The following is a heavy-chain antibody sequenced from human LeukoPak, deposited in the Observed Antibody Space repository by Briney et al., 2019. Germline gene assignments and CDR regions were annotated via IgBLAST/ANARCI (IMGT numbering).Heavy chain of an antibody. J-gene: IGHJ4*02. Sequence: QSGGSLRLSCAASGFTVSSNYMSWVRQAPGKGLEWVSVIYSGGSTNYADSVKGRFRISRDNAENTLYLQMNSLRAEDTAVYYCGRDLGGRSGFWGQGTLVTVSS. D-gene: IGHD1-26*01. CDR2: IYSGGST. CDR1: GFTVSSNY. V-gene: IGHV3-53*01. CDR3: GRDLGGRSGF.